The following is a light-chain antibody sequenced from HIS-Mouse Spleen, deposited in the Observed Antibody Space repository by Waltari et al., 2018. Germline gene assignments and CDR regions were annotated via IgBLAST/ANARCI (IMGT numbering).Light chain of an antibody. CDR3: MQALQTPPT. V-gene: IGKV2-28*01. CDR2: LGS. CDR1: QSLLHSNGYNY. Sequence: IVMTPSPLFIVVTPREPAPIPCRHRQSLLHSNGYNYLDWYLQKPGQSPQLLIYLGSNRASGVPYRFSGSGSGTDFTLKISRVEAEDVGVYYCMQALQTPPTFGQGTKVEIK. J-gene: IGKJ1*01.